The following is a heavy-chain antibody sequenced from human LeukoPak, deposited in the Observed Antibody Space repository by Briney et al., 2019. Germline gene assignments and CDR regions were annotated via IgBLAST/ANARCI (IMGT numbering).Heavy chain of an antibody. CDR3: ARDLVSYYNYYMDV. Sequence: GGSLRLSCAASGFTFSTYSMNWVRQAPGKGLEWVSYISSRGSSIYYGDSVKGRFTISRDSAKNSLYLQMNSLSVEDTAVYYCARDLVSYYNYYMDVWGKGTTFTVSS. CDR2: ISSRGSSI. J-gene: IGHJ6*03. CDR1: GFTFSTYS. V-gene: IGHV3-48*01. D-gene: IGHD3-16*01.